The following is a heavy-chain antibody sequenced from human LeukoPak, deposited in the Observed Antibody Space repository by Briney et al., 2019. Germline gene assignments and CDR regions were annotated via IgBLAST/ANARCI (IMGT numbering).Heavy chain of an antibody. J-gene: IGHJ6*03. CDR1: GFTFSSYT. CDR3: ARFAAGGSYYYMDV. D-gene: IGHD6-25*01. V-gene: IGHV3-48*01. Sequence: GSLRLSCAASGFTFSSYTMNWVRQPPGKGLEWVSTIGTSSTTIYYADSVKGRFTISRDNAKNSLYLQMNSLRADDTAVYYCARFAAGGSYYYMDVWGKGTTVTVSS. CDR2: IGTSSTTI.